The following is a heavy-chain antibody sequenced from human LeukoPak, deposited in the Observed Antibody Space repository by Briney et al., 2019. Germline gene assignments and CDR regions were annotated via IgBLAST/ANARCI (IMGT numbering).Heavy chain of an antibody. V-gene: IGHV3-13*01. Sequence: GGSLRLSCEASGFTFSRYDMHWVRQATGKGLECVSAIGTAGDTYYPGSVKGRFTISRENAKNSLYLQMNSLRGGDTAVYYCARGGYCSGGSCYLGSSWFDPWGQGTLVTVSS. CDR3: ARGGYCSGGSCYLGSSWFDP. D-gene: IGHD2-15*01. CDR2: IGTAGDT. J-gene: IGHJ5*02. CDR1: GFTFSRYD.